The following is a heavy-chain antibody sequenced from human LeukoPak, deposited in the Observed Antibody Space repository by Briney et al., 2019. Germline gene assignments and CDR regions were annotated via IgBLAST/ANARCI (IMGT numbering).Heavy chain of an antibody. J-gene: IGHJ6*03. CDR2: IYHSGST. D-gene: IGHD3-22*01. Sequence: SETLSLTCTVSGYSISSGYYWGWIRQPPGKGLEWIGSIYHSGSTYYNPSLKSRVTISVDTSKNQFSLKLSSVTAADTAVYYCARVVKGNYYDSSGYPYYYYYMDVWGKGTTVTVSS. V-gene: IGHV4-38-2*02. CDR1: GYSISSGYY. CDR3: ARVVKGNYYDSSGYPYYYYYMDV.